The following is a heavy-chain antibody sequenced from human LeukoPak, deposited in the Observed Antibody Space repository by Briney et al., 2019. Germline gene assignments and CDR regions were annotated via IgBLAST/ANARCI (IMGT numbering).Heavy chain of an antibody. J-gene: IGHJ4*02. V-gene: IGHV3-7*03. CDR3: ARDRGGKDF. D-gene: IGHD1-1*01. CDR2: IKDDESQK. Sequence: PGGSLRLSCTASGFVFSSYWMSWARQAPGKGLEWVANIKDDESQKYYGDSVKGRFTISRDNAKKSLYLQMNSLRADDTAVYYCARDRGGKDFWGQGTLVVVSS. CDR1: GFVFSSYW.